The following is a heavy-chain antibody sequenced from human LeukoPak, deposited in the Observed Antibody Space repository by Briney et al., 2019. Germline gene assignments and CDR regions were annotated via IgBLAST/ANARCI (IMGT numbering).Heavy chain of an antibody. CDR2: IYYSGST. Sequence: SETLSLTCTVSGGSVSSGSYYWSWIRQPPGKGLEWIGYIYYSGSTNYNPSLKSRVTISVDTSKNQFSLKLSSVTAADTAVYYCARRGDGYRRRGFDTWGQGTMVTVSS. D-gene: IGHD5-24*01. CDR3: ARRGDGYRRRGFDT. V-gene: IGHV4-61*01. CDR1: GGSVSSGSYY. J-gene: IGHJ3*02.